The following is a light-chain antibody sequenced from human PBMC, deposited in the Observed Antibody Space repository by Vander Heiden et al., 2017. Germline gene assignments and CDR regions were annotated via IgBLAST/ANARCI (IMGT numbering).Light chain of an antibody. CDR3: EQHSTKT. J-gene: IGKJ1*01. Sequence: DIVLTHSPDSLAVSLRERATINCKSSQSVLSSFNSKNHLAWFRQKPRQPPELLIYWASTRESGVPDRFSGSGSGTDFTLTISNMQAEDVAVYYCEQHSTKTFGQGTKVEIK. CDR2: WAS. CDR1: QSVLSSFNSKNH. V-gene: IGKV4-1*01.